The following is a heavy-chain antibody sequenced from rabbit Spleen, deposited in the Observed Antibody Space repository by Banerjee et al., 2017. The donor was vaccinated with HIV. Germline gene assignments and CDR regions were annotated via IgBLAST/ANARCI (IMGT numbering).Heavy chain of an antibody. J-gene: IGHJ6*01. CDR1: GVSFCGNSY. CDR2: IDTGSSGFT. D-gene: IGHD8-1*01. CDR3: ARDTGSSFSSYGMDL. V-gene: IGHV1S45*01. Sequence: QEQLEESGGGLVKPGASLTLTCIASGVSFCGNSYICWVRQAPGKGLEWIACIDTGSSGFTYFASWAQGRFTISKTSSTTMTLQMTSLTAADTATYFCARDTGSSFSSYGMDLWGQGTLVTVS.